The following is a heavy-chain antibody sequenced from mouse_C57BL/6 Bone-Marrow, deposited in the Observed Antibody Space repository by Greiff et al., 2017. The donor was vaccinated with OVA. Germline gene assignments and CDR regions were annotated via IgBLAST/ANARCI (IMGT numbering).Heavy chain of an antibody. V-gene: IGHV1-22*01. CDR1: GYTFTDYN. D-gene: IGHD2-2*01. Sequence: EVQLQQSGPELVKPGASVKMSCKASGYTFTDYNMHWVKQSHGKGLEWIGYINPNNGGTSYNQKFKGKATLTVNKSSSTAYMELRSLTSEDSAVYYCARNLLWLRRGYYYAMDYWGQGTSVTVSS. CDR3: ARNLLWLRRGYYYAMDY. J-gene: IGHJ4*01. CDR2: INPNNGGT.